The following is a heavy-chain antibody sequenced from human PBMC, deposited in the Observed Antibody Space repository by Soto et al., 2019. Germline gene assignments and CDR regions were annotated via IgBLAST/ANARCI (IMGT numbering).Heavy chain of an antibody. CDR3: ARDRITMLRGAPDALDT. D-gene: IGHD3-10*01. CDR1: GFTFSSYG. V-gene: IGHV3-33*01. Sequence: VQLVESGGGVVQPWRSLRLSCAASGFTFSSYGMHWVRQAPGKGLEWVAVIWYDGSDKYYGDSVKGRFTISRDNSNNTLYLQMNSLRVEDTAVYYCARDRITMLRGAPDALDTWGQGTMVTVSS. CDR2: IWYDGSDK. J-gene: IGHJ3*02.